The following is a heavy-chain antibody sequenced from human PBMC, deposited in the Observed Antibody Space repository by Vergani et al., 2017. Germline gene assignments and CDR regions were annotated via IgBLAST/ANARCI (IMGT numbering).Heavy chain of an antibody. CDR3: AXSRSGDFWSGYYGRYFDY. CDR1: GFTFSSYA. CDR2: ISGSGGST. D-gene: IGHD3-3*01. Sequence: EVQLLESGGGLVQPGGSLRLSCAASGFTFSSYAMSWVRQAPGMGLEWVSAISGSGGSTYYADSVKGRFTISRDNAKNTLYLQMNSLRAEDTAVYYCAXSRSGDFWSGYYGRYFDYWGQGTLVTVSS. J-gene: IGHJ4*02. V-gene: IGHV3-23*01.